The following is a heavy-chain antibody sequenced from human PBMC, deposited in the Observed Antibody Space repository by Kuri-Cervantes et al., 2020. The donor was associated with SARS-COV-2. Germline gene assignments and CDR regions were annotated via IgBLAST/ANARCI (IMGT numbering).Heavy chain of an antibody. V-gene: IGHV3-30*18. Sequence: GESLKISCAASGFTFSNYGMHWVRQAPGKGLEWVAVISYNGSNEYYADSVKGRFTISRDNSKNTLYLQVNSLRAEDTSVYYCAKDPDGVSVVAAPPDYYFDYWGQGTLVTVSS. CDR1: GFTFSNYG. CDR3: AKDPDGVSVVAAPPDYYFDY. D-gene: IGHD2-15*01. CDR2: ISYNGSNE. J-gene: IGHJ4*02.